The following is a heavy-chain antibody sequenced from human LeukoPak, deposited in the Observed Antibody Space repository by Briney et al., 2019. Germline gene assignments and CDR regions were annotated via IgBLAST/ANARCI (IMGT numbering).Heavy chain of an antibody. V-gene: IGHV4-38-2*02. CDR3: ARSGITRFLNWFDP. CDR1: GYSISSGYY. CDR2: INHSGST. Sequence: SETLSLTCTVSGYSISSGYYWGWIRQPPGKGLEWIGEINHSGSTNYNPSLKSRVTISVDTSKNQFSLKLSSVTAADTAVYYCARSGITRFLNWFDPWGQGTLVTVSS. J-gene: IGHJ5*02. D-gene: IGHD3-10*01.